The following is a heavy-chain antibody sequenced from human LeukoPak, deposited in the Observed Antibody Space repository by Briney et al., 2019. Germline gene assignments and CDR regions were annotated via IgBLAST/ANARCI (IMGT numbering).Heavy chain of an antibody. J-gene: IGHJ4*02. CDR3: AKDARRTSGWYFFDY. CDR1: GFAFSSQA. V-gene: IGHV3-23*01. D-gene: IGHD6-19*01. CDR2: ISDSGSIT. Sequence: PGGSLRLSCAASGFAFSSQAMGWVRQAPGKGLEWVSVISDSGSITYYADSVKGRFTISGDNSKNTLFLQMNSLRAEDTAVYYCAKDARRTSGWYFFDYWGQGTLVTVSS.